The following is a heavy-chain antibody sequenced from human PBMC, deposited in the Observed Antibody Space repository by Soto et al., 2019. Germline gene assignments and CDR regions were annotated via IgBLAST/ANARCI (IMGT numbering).Heavy chain of an antibody. V-gene: IGHV4-31*03. J-gene: IGHJ4*02. CDR2: IYYSGST. Sequence: QVQLQESGPGLVKPSQTLSLTCTVSGGSISSGGYYWSWIRQHPGKGLEWIGYIYYSGSTYYNPSLKSRVTISVDTSKNQFSLKLSSVTAADTAVYYCARGILPWDVIDGDSTSDYWGQGTLVTVSS. CDR3: ARGILPWDVIDGDSTSDY. CDR1: GGSISSGGYY. D-gene: IGHD4-17*01.